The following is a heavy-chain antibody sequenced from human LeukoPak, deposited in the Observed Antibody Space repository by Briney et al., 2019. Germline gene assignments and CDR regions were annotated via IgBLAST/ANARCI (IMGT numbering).Heavy chain of an antibody. V-gene: IGHV1-2*02. J-gene: IGHJ4*02. D-gene: IGHD3-22*01. Sequence: ASVKVSCKASGYTFTGYYTHWVRQAPGQGLEWMGWINPNSGGTNYAQKFQGRVTMTRDTSISTAYMELSRLKSDDTAVYYCARALTYYYDSSGYGDYWGQGTLVTVSS. CDR2: INPNSGGT. CDR3: ARALTYYYDSSGYGDY. CDR1: GYTFTGYY.